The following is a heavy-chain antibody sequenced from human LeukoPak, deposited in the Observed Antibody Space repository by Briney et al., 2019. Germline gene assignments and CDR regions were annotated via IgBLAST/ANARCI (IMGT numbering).Heavy chain of an antibody. CDR2: ISYDGSNK. Sequence: PGGSPRLSCAASGFTFSSYAMHWDRQAPGKGLEWGAVISYDGSNKYYADSVKGRFTISRDNSKNTLYLQMNSLRAEDTAVYYCARDGYIVVVTAIRGPFDYWGQGTLVTVSS. D-gene: IGHD2-21*02. CDR1: GFTFSSYA. CDR3: ARDGYIVVVTAIRGPFDY. J-gene: IGHJ4*02. V-gene: IGHV3-30*04.